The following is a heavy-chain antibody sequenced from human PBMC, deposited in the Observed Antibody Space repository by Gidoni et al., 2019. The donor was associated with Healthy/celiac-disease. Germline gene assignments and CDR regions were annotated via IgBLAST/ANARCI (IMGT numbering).Heavy chain of an antibody. V-gene: IGHV1-2*02. CDR2: IHPNSGGT. CDR1: GYTFTGYY. Sequence: QVQLVQSGAEVKKPGASVKVSCKASGYTFTGYYMHWVRQAPGQGLAWMGWIHPNSGGTNYAQKFQGRVTMTRDTSISTAYMELSRLRSDDTAVYYCARDFGGSAPGIVVVPRVPHNWFDPWGQGTLVTVSS. CDR3: ARDFGGSAPGIVVVPRVPHNWFDP. D-gene: IGHD3-22*01. J-gene: IGHJ5*02.